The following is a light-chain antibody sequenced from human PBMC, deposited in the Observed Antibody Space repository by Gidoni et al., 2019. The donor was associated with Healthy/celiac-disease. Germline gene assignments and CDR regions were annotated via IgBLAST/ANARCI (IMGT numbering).Light chain of an antibody. CDR1: SSDVGGYNY. J-gene: IGLJ2*01. V-gene: IGLV2-14*01. CDR2: EVS. Sequence: QSALTQPASVSGSPGQSITISCTGTSSDVGGYNYVSWYQQHPGKAPKPMIDEVSNRPSGVPDRFSGSKSGNTASLTISGLQAEDEADYYCSSYTSSSTLDVVFGGGTKLTVL. CDR3: SSYTSSSTLDVV.